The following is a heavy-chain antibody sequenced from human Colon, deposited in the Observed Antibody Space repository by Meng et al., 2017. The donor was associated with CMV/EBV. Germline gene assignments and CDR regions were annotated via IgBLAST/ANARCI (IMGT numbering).Heavy chain of an antibody. V-gene: IGHV3-7*01. J-gene: IGHJ4*02. CDR2: IKQYGSEK. CDR1: GFTFSSYW. CDR3: ARDHRGRPHDY. Sequence: GGSLRLSCAASGFTFSSYWMSWVRQAPGKGLEWVANIKQYGSEKYYVDSVKGRFTISRDNAKNSLYLQMNSLRAEDTAVYYCARDHRGRPHDYWGQGTLVTVSS. D-gene: IGHD1-14*01.